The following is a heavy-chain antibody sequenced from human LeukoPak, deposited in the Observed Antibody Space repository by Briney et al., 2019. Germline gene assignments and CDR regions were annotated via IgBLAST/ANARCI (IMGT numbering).Heavy chain of an antibody. Sequence: GGSLRLSCAASGFTFSSYSMNWVRQAPGKGLEWVSSISSSSSYIYYADSVKGRFTISRDNAKNSLYLQMNSLRAEDTAVYYCARPPWVRGYYFDYWGQGTLVTVSS. CDR3: ARPPWVRGYYFDY. CDR1: GFTFSSYS. D-gene: IGHD7-27*01. CDR2: ISSSSSYI. V-gene: IGHV3-21*01. J-gene: IGHJ4*02.